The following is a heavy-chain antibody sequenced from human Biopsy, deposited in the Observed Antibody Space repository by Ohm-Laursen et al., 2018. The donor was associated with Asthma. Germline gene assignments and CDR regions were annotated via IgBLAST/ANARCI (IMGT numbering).Heavy chain of an antibody. CDR3: VRGDSSNWSHYYFDY. CDR2: IYSGGTS. J-gene: IGHJ4*02. CDR1: GFAVSRDH. D-gene: IGHD3-22*01. V-gene: IGHV3-53*01. Sequence: SLRLPCAASGFAVSRDHMFWVRQAPGKGLEWVSVIYSGGTSHTADSVRGRFTISRDYSKNTLYLQMHSLRAEDTAVYYCVRGDSSNWSHYYFDYWGQGTLVTVSS.